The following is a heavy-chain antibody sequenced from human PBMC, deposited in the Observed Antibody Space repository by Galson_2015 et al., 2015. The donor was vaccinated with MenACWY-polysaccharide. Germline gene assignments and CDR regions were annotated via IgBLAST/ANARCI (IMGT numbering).Heavy chain of an antibody. CDR1: GYTFTSYA. CDR3: ARYHSYSLPYYFDY. J-gene: IGHJ4*02. CDR2: INTNTGNP. V-gene: IGHV7-4-1*02. D-gene: IGHD2-15*01. Sequence: SVKVSCKASGYTFTSYAMNWVRQAPGQGLEWMGWINTNTGNPTCAQGFTGRFVFSLDTSVSTAYLQISSQKAEDTAVYYCARYHSYSLPYYFDYWGQGPLVTVSS.